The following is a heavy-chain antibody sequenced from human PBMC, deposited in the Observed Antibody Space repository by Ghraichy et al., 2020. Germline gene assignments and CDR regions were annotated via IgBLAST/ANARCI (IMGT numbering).Heavy chain of an antibody. CDR2: IRNNGGT. CDR3: ARPDPRLGTTGWAYYMDV. V-gene: IGHV3-23*01. J-gene: IGHJ6*02. Sequence: ESLNISCAASGFTFSNYAMTWVRQAPGKGLEWVTSIRNNGGTHYADSVKGRFTISRDNSKNTVHLQMSSLRAEDTAVYYCARPDPRLGTTGWAYYMDVWGQGTTVTVSS. D-gene: IGHD3-9*01. CDR1: GFTFSNYA.